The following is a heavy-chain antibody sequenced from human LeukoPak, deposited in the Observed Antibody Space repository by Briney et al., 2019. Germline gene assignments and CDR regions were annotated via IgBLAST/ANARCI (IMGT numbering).Heavy chain of an antibody. D-gene: IGHD3-22*01. V-gene: IGHV3-23*01. CDR3: AKAYYDSSGYYYYFDY. Sequence: GGSLRLSCAASGFTFSNYAMSWVRQAPGKGLEWVSSISGSGGSTLYADSVKGRFTISRDNSKNTLYLEMNSLRAEDTAVYYCAKAYYDSSGYYYYFDYWGEGTLVTVSS. CDR2: ISGSGGST. J-gene: IGHJ4*02. CDR1: GFTFSNYA.